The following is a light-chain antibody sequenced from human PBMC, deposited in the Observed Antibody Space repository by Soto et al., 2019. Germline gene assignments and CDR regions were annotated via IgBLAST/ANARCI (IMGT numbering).Light chain of an antibody. Sequence: QYALTQPASVSGSPGPSITISCTGTSSDIGAYNFVSWYQQHPGKAPKLMLYDVNIRPSGVSNRFSGSKSGNTASLTISGLQAEDEADYYCTSWTTSTTMIFGGGTKLTVL. CDR1: SSDIGAYNF. V-gene: IGLV2-14*03. CDR3: TSWTTSTTMI. J-gene: IGLJ2*01. CDR2: DVN.